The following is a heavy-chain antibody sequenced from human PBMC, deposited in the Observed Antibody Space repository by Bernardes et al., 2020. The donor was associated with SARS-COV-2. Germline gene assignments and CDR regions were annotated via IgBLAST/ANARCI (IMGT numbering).Heavy chain of an antibody. CDR3: AGQVLCSGGSCYGRYSDY. V-gene: IGHV5-51*01. CDR1: GYNFTSYW. J-gene: IGHJ4*02. D-gene: IGHD2-15*01. CDR2: IYPGDSDT. Sequence: GESLKISCKGSGYNFTSYWIGWVRQMPGKGLEWMGIIYPGDSDTRYSPSFQGQVTISADKSISTAYLQWSSLKASDTAIYYCAGQVLCSGGSCYGRYSDYWGQGTLVTVSS.